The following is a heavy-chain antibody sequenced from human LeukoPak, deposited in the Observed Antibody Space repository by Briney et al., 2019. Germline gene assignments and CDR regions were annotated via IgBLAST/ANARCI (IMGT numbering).Heavy chain of an antibody. CDR3: ASQELGSTFGGVTDY. V-gene: IGHV3-21*01. J-gene: IGHJ4*02. CDR1: GFTFSSYS. CDR2: ISSSSSYI. D-gene: IGHD3-16*01. Sequence: PGGPLRLSCAASGFTFSSYSMNWVRQAPGKGLEWVSSISSSSSYIYYADSVKGRFTISRDNAKNSLYLQMNSLRAEDTAAYYCASQELGSTFGGVTDYWGQGTLVTVSS.